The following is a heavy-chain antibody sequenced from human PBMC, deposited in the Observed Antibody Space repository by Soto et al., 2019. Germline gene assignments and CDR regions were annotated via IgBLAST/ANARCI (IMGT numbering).Heavy chain of an antibody. Sequence: AVRISGAGCGWTVSSYARRWDRQDPGKGLEWVSAISGSGGSTYYADSVKGRFTISRDNSKNTLYLQMNSLRAEDTAVYYCAKDQDSSGWYKLQPNYAPWGQRTLVLGFS. CDR3: AKDQDSSGWYKLQPNYAP. CDR1: GWTVSSYA. V-gene: IGHV3-23*01. J-gene: IGHJ5*02. CDR2: ISGSGGST. D-gene: IGHD6-19*01.